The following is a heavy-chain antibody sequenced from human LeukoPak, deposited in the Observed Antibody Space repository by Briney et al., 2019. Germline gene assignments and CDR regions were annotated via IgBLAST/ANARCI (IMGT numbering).Heavy chain of an antibody. J-gene: IGHJ4*02. V-gene: IGHV3-30*01. Sequence: PGRSLRLSCAASGFTFSSYATHWVRQAPGKGLEWVAVISYDGSNKYYADSVKGRFTISRDNSKNTLYLQMNSLRAEDTAVYYCARDQDYGDYVPDYWGQGTLVTVSS. D-gene: IGHD4-17*01. CDR2: ISYDGSNK. CDR3: ARDQDYGDYVPDY. CDR1: GFTFSSYA.